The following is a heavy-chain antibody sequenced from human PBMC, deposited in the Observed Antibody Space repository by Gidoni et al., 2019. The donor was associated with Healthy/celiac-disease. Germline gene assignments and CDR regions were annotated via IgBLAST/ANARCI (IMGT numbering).Heavy chain of an antibody. D-gene: IGHD2-2*01. Sequence: QVQLQESGPGLVKPSQTLSLTCTVSGGSISSGGYYWSWIRQPPGKGLEWIGYIYYSGSTYYNPSLKSRVTISVATSKNQFSLKLSSVTAADPAGYYCARGGGDIVVVPAAMCLDYWGQGTLVTVSS. V-gene: IGHV4-31*03. CDR3: ARGGGDIVVVPAAMCLDY. CDR2: IYYSGST. CDR1: GGSISSGGYY. J-gene: IGHJ4*02.